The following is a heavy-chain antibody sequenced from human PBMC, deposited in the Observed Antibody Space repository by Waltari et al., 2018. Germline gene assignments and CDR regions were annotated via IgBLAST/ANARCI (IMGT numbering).Heavy chain of an antibody. J-gene: IGHJ4*02. D-gene: IGHD3-10*01. CDR1: GGSFSGYY. CDR2: INHSGST. V-gene: IGHV4-34*01. CDR3: ARRRVRGVRLDY. Sequence: QVQLQQWGAGLLKPSETLSLTCAVYGGSFSGYYWSWIRQPPGKGLEWIGEINHSGSTNYNPSLKSRVTISVDTSKNQFSLKLSSVTAADTAVYYCARRRVRGVRLDYWGQGTLVTVSS.